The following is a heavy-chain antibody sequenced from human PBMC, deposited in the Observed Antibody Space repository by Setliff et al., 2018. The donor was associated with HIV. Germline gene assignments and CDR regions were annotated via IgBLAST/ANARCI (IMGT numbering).Heavy chain of an antibody. CDR1: GGSISSRSNY. CDR3: AKPYYDISGYYFYYFDY. J-gene: IGHJ4*02. V-gene: IGHV4-39*01. D-gene: IGHD3-22*01. CDR2: IYYTGTT. Sequence: SETLSLTCTVSGGSISSRSNYWGWIRQPPGKGLEWIGTIYYTGTTYYNPSLQSRVTLSVDTSRNQFSLKLSSVTAADTAFYYCAKPYYDISGYYFYYFDYWGQGTLVTVSS.